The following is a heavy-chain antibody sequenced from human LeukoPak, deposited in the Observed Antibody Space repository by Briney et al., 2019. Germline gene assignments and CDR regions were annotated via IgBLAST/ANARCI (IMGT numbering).Heavy chain of an antibody. Sequence: ASVKVSCKASGYTFTSYDINWVRQAPGQGLEWMGWINPNSGGTNYAQKFQGRVTMTRDTSISTAYMELSRLRSDDTAVYYCARTYGDSTNWFDPWGQGTLVTVSS. CDR1: GYTFTSYD. V-gene: IGHV1-2*02. D-gene: IGHD4-17*01. CDR2: INPNSGGT. J-gene: IGHJ5*02. CDR3: ARTYGDSTNWFDP.